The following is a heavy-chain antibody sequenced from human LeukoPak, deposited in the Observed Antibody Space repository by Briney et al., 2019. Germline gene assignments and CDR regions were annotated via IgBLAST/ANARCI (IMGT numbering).Heavy chain of an antibody. J-gene: IGHJ4*02. CDR1: GFTFSSYA. D-gene: IGHD3-3*01. CDR2: ISGNGGST. CDR3: ATDRGWRTSGYYLYYFEY. Sequence: GGSLRLSCAASGFTFSSYAMSWVRQAPGKGLEWVSAISGNGGSTYYADSVKGRFTISRDNTKNSLYLQMSSLRAEDTAVYYCATDRGWRTSGYYLYYFEYWGQGTLVTFSS. V-gene: IGHV3-23*01.